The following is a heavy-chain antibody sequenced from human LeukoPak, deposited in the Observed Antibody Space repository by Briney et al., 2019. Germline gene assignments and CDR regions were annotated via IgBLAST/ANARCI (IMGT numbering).Heavy chain of an antibody. V-gene: IGHV4-34*01. Sequence: SETLSLTCTVYGGSFSGYYWSWIRQPPGKGLEWIGEINHSGSTNYNPSLKSRVTISVDTSKNQFSLKLTSVTAADTALYYCARAEINDYSRYWGQGIPVIVSS. CDR3: ARAEINDYSRY. CDR2: INHSGST. CDR1: GGSFSGYY. J-gene: IGHJ4*02. D-gene: IGHD4-11*01.